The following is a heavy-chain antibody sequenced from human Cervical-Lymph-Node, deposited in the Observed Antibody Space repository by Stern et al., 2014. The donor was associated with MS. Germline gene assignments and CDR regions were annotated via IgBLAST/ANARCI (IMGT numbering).Heavy chain of an antibody. CDR2: IYWDDDK. J-gene: IGHJ1*01. CDR1: GFSLDSWGVG. CDR3: AHSLGGRHSDNWYQGYFHR. Sequence: QITLKESGPTLVKPTQTLTLTCAFSGFSLDSWGVGVDWIRQPPGKALEWLALIYWDDDKRYSPSLKSRLTITKDTSKNQVVLTMTNMDPVDTATYYCAHSLGGRHSDNWYQGYFHRWGQGTLVTVSS. D-gene: IGHD1-1*01. V-gene: IGHV2-5*02.